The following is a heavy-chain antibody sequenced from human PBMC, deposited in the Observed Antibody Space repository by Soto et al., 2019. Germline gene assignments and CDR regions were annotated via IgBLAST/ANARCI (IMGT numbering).Heavy chain of an antibody. CDR2: IYPGDSDT. CDR1: GYSFTSYW. J-gene: IGHJ5*01. V-gene: IGHV5-51*01. Sequence: GESLKISCKGSGYSFTSYWIGWVRQMPGKGLEWMGIIYPGDSDTRYSPSFQGQVTISADKSISTAYLQWSSLKASDTAMYYCARARMVRGVIKTFYDWFDYWGQGTLVPVSP. CDR3: ARARMVRGVIKTFYDWFDY. D-gene: IGHD3-10*01.